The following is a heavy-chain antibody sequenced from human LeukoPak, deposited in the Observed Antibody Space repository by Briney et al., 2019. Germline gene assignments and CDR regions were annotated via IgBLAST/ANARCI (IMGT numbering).Heavy chain of an antibody. CDR1: GYTFTSYY. D-gene: IGHD3-3*01. CDR3: ARVQNPIDYDFWSGYYSRFYYYGMDV. J-gene: IGHJ6*02. CDR2: INPSGGST. Sequence: GASVKVSCKASGYTFTSYYMHWVRQAPGQGLEWMGIINPSGGSTSYAQKFQGRVTMTRDTSTSTVYMELSSLRSEDTAVYYCARVQNPIDYDFWSGYYSRFYYYGMDVWGQGTTVTVSS. V-gene: IGHV1-46*01.